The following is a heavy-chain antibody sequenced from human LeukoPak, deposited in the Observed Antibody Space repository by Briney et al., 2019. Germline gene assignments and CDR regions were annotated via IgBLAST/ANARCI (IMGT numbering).Heavy chain of an antibody. CDR3: ARGDDSSGYYLYYFDY. CDR1: GGSISSYY. Sequence: PSETLSLTCTVSGGSISSYYWSWIRQPPGKGLEWIGYIYYSGSTNYNPSLKSRVTISVDTFKNQFSLKLSSVTAADTAVYYCARGDDSSGYYLYYFDYWGQGTLVTVSS. J-gene: IGHJ4*02. CDR2: IYYSGST. V-gene: IGHV4-59*01. D-gene: IGHD3-22*01.